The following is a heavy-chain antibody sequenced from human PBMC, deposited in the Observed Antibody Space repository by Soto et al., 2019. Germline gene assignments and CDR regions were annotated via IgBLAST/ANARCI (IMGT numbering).Heavy chain of an antibody. CDR1: GFTFSSYS. D-gene: IGHD6-19*01. Sequence: PGGSLRLSCAASGFTFSSYSMNWVRQAPGKGLEWVSSISSSSSYIYYADSVKGRFTISRDNAKNSLYLQMNSLRAEDTAVYYCARAPPDIAVAGTAGWGQGTLVTVYS. CDR3: ARAPPDIAVAGTAG. V-gene: IGHV3-21*01. CDR2: ISSSSSYI. J-gene: IGHJ4*02.